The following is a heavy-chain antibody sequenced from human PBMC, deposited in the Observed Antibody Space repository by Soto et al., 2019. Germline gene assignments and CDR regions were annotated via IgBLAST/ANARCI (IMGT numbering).Heavy chain of an antibody. CDR3: ARDYGEQRAI. CDR2: TYYRSKWYN. CDR1: AGRISNIWAA. V-gene: IGHV6-1*01. J-gene: IGHJ3*02. Sequence: PTFPHIVRVSAGRISNIWAAWDRIRQSPSRGLEWLGRTYYRSKWYNDYAVSVKSRITINPDTSKNQFSLQLNSVTPEDTAVYYCARDYGEQRAIWGQGTMVTVSS. D-gene: IGHD3-10*01.